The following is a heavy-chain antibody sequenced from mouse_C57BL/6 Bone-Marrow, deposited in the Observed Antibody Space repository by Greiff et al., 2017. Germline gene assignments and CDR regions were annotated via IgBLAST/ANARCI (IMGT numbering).Heavy chain of an antibody. D-gene: IGHD2-1*01. V-gene: IGHV1-82*01. CDR3: AKLYGNYGVDY. J-gene: IGHJ2*01. CDR2: IYPGDGDT. CDR1: GYAFSSSW. Sequence: QVQLQQSGPELVKPGASVKISCKASGYAFSSSWMNWVKQRPGKGLEWIGRIYPGDGDTNYNGKFKGKATLTADKSSSTAYMQLSSLTSEDSAVYFCAKLYGNYGVDYWGQGTTLTVSS.